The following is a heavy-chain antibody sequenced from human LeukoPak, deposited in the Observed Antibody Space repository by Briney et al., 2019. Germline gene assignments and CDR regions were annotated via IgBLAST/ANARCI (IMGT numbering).Heavy chain of an antibody. CDR3: ARGPITIFGVVIKGAFDI. V-gene: IGHV3-30-3*01. CDR1: GFTFSSYA. Sequence: GGSLRLSCAASGFTFSSYAMHWVRQAPGKGLEWVAVISYDGSNKYYADSVKGRFTISRDNSKNTLYLQMNSLRAEDTAVYYCARGPITIFGVVIKGAFDIWGQGTMVTVSS. CDR2: ISYDGSNK. D-gene: IGHD3-3*01. J-gene: IGHJ3*02.